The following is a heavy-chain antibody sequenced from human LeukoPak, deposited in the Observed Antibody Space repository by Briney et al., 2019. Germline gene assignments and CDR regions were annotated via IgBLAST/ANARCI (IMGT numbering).Heavy chain of an antibody. CDR3: AKGYSSSCYAFDI. D-gene: IGHD6-13*01. CDR2: ISGSGGST. CDR1: GSTFSSYA. Sequence: HPGGSLRLSCAASGSTFSSYAMSWVRQAPGKGLEWVPAISGSGGSTYYADSVKGRFTISRDNSKNTLYLQMNSLRAEDTAVYYCAKGYSSSCYAFDIWGQGTMVTVSS. V-gene: IGHV3-23*01. J-gene: IGHJ3*02.